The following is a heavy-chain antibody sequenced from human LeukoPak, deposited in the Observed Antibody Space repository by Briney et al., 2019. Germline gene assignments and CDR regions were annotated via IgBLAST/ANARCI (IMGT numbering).Heavy chain of an antibody. V-gene: IGHV4-61*05. CDR3: ARTPTRVKLVVVPAVSRWFDP. CDR1: GGSISSSSYY. J-gene: IGHJ5*02. D-gene: IGHD2-2*01. Sequence: SETLSLTCTVSGGSISSSSYYWGWIRQPPGKGLEWIGYIYYSGSTNYNPSLKSRVTISVDTSKNQFSLKLSSVTAADTAVYYCARTPTRVKLVVVPAVSRWFDPWGQGTLVTVSS. CDR2: IYYSGST.